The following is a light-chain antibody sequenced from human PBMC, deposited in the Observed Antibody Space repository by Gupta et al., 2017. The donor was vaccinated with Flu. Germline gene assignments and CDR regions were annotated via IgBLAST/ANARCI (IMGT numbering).Light chain of an antibody. Sequence: DVVLTQSPLSLPVTLGQPAAISCRASQSIVYSDGDIHLNWFHQRPGQSPRRLIYKVFNRDSGVPDRFSGGGSGTEFTLKISRVEADDVGVYYCMQGTHWPQTFGQGTKVEIK. CDR2: KVF. V-gene: IGKV2-30*01. J-gene: IGKJ1*01. CDR3: MQGTHWPQT. CDR1: QSIVYSDGDIH.